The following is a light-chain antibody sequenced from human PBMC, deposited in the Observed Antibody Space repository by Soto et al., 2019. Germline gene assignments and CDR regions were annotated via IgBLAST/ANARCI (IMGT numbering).Light chain of an antibody. CDR2: DNS. J-gene: IGLJ1*01. CDR1: TSNIGNNY. Sequence: QSVLTQPPSVSAAPGQRVTISCSGSTSNIGNNYVAWYQLLPGTAPKLLIYDNSKRPSGIPDRFSASKSGTSASLDITGLQPGDEAEYYCGTWDNRLRNVFGTGTKVTVL. V-gene: IGLV1-51*01. CDR3: GTWDNRLRNV.